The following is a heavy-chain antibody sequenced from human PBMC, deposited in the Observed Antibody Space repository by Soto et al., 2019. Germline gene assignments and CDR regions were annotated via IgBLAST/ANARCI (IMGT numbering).Heavy chain of an antibody. V-gene: IGHV1-46*03. Sequence: QAHLVQSGAEVKKPGASVKVACKASGYTFTTYYMHWVRQAPGQGLEWMGIINPSGGSTTYAQKFKDRVTIPRDTSTSTVYMELSSLRSEDTAVYYCARDRWRYSSGCTDYWGQGTLVTVSS. J-gene: IGHJ4*02. CDR1: GYTFTTYY. D-gene: IGHD6-19*01. CDR2: INPSGGST. CDR3: ARDRWRYSSGCTDY.